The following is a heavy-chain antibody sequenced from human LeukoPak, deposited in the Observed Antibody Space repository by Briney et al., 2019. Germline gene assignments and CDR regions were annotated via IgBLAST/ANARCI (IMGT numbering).Heavy chain of an antibody. J-gene: IGHJ4*02. CDR1: GYTFTDSY. CDR2: INPKTGGT. V-gene: IGHV1-2*02. Sequence: ASVKVSCKASGYTFTDSYMHWVRQAPGQGLEWMGWINPKTGGTNYAQRFQGRVTMTRDTSIRTAYMELNSLRSDDTADYYCARDGRLTIFVRGIITEGSPPKNWGQGTLVTVSS. CDR3: ARDGRLTIFVRGIITEGSPPKN. D-gene: IGHD3-10*01.